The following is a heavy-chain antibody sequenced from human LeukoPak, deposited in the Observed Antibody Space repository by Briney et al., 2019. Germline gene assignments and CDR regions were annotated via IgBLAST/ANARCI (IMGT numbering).Heavy chain of an antibody. J-gene: IGHJ4*02. V-gene: IGHV3-21*01. CDR2: ISSSSSYI. D-gene: IGHD6-13*01. CDR1: GFTFSSYS. CDR3: AREIAAAGIVTHEPADY. Sequence: GVSLRLSCAASGFTFSSYSMNWVRQAPGKGLEWVSSISSSSSYIYYADSVKGRFTISRDNAKNSLYLQMNSLRAEDTAVYYCAREIAAAGIVTHEPADYWGQGTLVAVSS.